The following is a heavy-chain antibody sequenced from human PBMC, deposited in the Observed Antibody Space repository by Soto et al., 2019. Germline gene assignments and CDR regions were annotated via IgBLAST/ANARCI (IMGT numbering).Heavy chain of an antibody. CDR3: AKDLASNEYGSGPPWFDP. D-gene: IGHD3-10*01. CDR1: GFTFSSYA. J-gene: IGHJ5*02. CDR2: ISGSGGST. V-gene: IGHV3-23*01. Sequence: GGSLRLSCAASGFTFSSYAMSWVRQAPGKGLEWVSAISGSGGSTYYADSVKGRFTISRDNSKNTLYLQMNSLRAEDTAVYYCAKDLASNEYGSGPPWFDPWGQGTLVTVSS.